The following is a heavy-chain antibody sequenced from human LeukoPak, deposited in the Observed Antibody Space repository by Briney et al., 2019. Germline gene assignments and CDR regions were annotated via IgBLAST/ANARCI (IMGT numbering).Heavy chain of an antibody. CDR2: IKQDGSEK. Sequence: SGGSLRLSCAASGLTFSNYWMDWVCQAPGKGLEWVANIKQDGSEKNYVDSVKGRFIISRDNAKNTLYLQMNSLRAEDTAVYYCTRDWRNLGYNYWGQGTLVTVSS. V-gene: IGHV3-7*01. CDR3: TRDWRNLGYNY. D-gene: IGHD5-24*01. CDR1: GLTFSNYW. J-gene: IGHJ4*02.